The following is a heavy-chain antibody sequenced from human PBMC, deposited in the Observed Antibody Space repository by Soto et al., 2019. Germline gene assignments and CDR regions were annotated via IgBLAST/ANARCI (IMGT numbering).Heavy chain of an antibody. V-gene: IGHV4-31*03. CDR3: XXXDNYYNGRGYYPASAEYFQH. CDR1: GGSISSGGYY. J-gene: IGHJ1*01. D-gene: IGHD3-22*01. CDR2: IDYSGST. Sequence: NPSETLSLTCSVSGGSISSGGYYWSWIRQDPGKGLEWIGYIDYSGSTYYNPSLMSRLTISVDTSKNXXXXXXXXXXAADTAVYXXXXDNYYNGRGYYPASAEYFQHWGPGTLVTVSS.